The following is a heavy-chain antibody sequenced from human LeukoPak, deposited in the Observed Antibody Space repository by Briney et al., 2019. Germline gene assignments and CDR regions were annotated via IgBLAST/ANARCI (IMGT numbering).Heavy chain of an antibody. CDR3: ARGSPQYYYGSGSPPNWVDP. V-gene: IGHV3-74*01. D-gene: IGHD3-10*01. CDR1: GFPFNTHA. Sequence: GGSLRLSCAASGFPFNTHAMGWVRQAPGKGLMWVSRINTDGSGTSYADSVKGRFTISRDNAKNTLSLQMNSLRAEDTAVYYCARGSPQYYYGSGSPPNWVDPWGQGTLVTVSS. CDR2: INTDGSGT. J-gene: IGHJ5*02.